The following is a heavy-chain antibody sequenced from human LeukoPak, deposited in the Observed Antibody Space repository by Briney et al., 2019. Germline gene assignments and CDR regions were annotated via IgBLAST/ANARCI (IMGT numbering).Heavy chain of an antibody. J-gene: IGHJ3*02. Sequence: SETLSLTCTVSGGSISSYYWSWIRQPPGKGLEWIGYIYYSGSTNYNPSLKSRVTISVDTSKNQFSLKLSSVTAADTAVYYCARSDSSGWYVGALGIWGQGTMVTVSS. CDR1: GGSISSYY. CDR2: IYYSGST. CDR3: ARSDSSGWYVGALGI. V-gene: IGHV4-59*01. D-gene: IGHD6-19*01.